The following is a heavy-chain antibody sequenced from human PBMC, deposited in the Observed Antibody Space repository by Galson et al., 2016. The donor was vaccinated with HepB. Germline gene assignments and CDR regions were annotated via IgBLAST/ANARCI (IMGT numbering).Heavy chain of an antibody. D-gene: IGHD3-10*01. CDR2: TFYRSTWEN. V-gene: IGHV6-1*01. J-gene: IGHJ6*02. CDR1: GDSVYNNGAA. Sequence: CAISGDSVYNNGAAWVWIRQSPSRGLEWLGRTFYRSTWENHYAGSVRNRITISPDTSRNQFSLQLNSVTPEDTAVYYCARALMLGRGMDVWGQGTTVTVSS. CDR3: ARALMLGRGMDV.